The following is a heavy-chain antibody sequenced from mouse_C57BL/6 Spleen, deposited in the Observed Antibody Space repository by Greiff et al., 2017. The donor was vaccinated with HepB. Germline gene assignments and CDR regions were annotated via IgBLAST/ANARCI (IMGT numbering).Heavy chain of an antibody. Sequence: QVQLQQSGAELVRPGASVTLSCKASGYTFTDYEMHWVKQTPVHGLEWIGAIDPETGGTAYNQKFKGKAILTADNSSSTAYMELRSLTSEDSAVYYCTRDLCITTVGGRCAYWGQGTLVTVAA. CDR1: GYTFTDYE. V-gene: IGHV1-15*01. J-gene: IGHJ3*01. CDR3: TRDLCITTVGGRCAY. CDR2: IDPETGGT. D-gene: IGHD1-1*01.